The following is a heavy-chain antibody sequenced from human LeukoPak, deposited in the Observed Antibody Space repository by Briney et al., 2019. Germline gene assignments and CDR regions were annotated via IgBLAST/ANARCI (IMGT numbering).Heavy chain of an antibody. CDR1: GGSISSYY. CDR3: ARVRSGSYLDY. J-gene: IGHJ4*02. D-gene: IGHD1-26*01. Sequence: SETLSLTRTVSGGSISSYYWSWIRQPPGKGLGWIGYIYYSGSTNYNPSLKSRVTISVDTSKNQFSLKLSSVTAADTAVYYCARVRSGSYLDYWGQGTLVTVSS. CDR2: IYYSGST. V-gene: IGHV4-59*01.